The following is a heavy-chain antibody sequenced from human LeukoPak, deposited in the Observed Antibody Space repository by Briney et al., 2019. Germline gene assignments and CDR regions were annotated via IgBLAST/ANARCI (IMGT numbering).Heavy chain of an antibody. D-gene: IGHD5-18*01. CDR2: ISWNSGSI. CDR1: GFTFDDYA. CDR3: AKETYSPYDAFDI. V-gene: IGHV3-9*01. Sequence: GRSLRLSCAASGFTFDDYAMHWVRQAPGKGLEWVSGISWNSGSIGYADSVKGRFTISRDNAKNSLYLQTNSLRAEDTALYYCAKETYSPYDAFDIWGQGTMVTVSS. J-gene: IGHJ3*02.